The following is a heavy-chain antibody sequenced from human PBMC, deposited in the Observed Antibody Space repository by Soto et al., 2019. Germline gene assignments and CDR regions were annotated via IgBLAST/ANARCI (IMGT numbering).Heavy chain of an antibody. CDR1: GGTFSSYT. CDR2: IIPILGIA. D-gene: IGHD5-12*01. CDR3: ARDVEMATIRGNWYFDL. V-gene: IGHV1-69*08. J-gene: IGHJ2*01. Sequence: QVQLVQSGAEVKKPGSSVKVSCKASGGTFSSYTISWVRQAPGQGLEWLGRIIPILGIANYAQKFQGRVTITADKSTSTAYMELSSLRSEDTAVYYCARDVEMATIRGNWYFDLWGRGTLVTVSS.